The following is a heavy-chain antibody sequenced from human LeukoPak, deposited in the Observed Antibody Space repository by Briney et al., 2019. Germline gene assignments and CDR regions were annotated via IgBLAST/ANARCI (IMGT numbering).Heavy chain of an antibody. D-gene: IGHD4-23*01. CDR1: GLTFSSYA. V-gene: IGHV3-23*01. CDR3: AGDSTVGYFDY. J-gene: IGHJ4*02. Sequence: GGSLRLSCAASGLTFSSYAMSWVRPAPGRGLEWVSAISGSGGSTYYADSVKGRFTISRDNSKNTLYLQMNSLRAEDTAVYYCAGDSTVGYFDYWGQGTLVTVSS. CDR2: ISGSGGST.